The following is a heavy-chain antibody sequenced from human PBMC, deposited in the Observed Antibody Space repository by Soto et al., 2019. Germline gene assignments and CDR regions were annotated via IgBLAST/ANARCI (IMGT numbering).Heavy chain of an antibody. Sequence: SETLSLTCTVSGGSISSYYWSWILQPPGKGLEWIWYIYYSGSTTYNPSLRSRVTMSVDTSKNQFSLRLSSVTAADKAVYYCVRGKGNYQTFDSWGQGTLVTSPQ. CDR1: GGSISSYY. V-gene: IGHV4-59*01. D-gene: IGHD4-4*01. CDR3: VRGKGNYQTFDS. J-gene: IGHJ4*02. CDR2: IYYSGST.